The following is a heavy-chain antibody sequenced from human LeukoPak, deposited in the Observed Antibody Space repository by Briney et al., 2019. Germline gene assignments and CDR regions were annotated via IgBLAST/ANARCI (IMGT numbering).Heavy chain of an antibody. CDR1: GFTFDDYA. V-gene: IGHV3-43D*03. J-gene: IGHJ5*02. CDR3: ARDPFKYQLLQGNWFDP. D-gene: IGHD2-2*01. Sequence: SGGSLRLSCAASGFTFDDYAMHWVRHAPGKGLEWVSLISWDGGSTYYADSVKGRFTISRDNAENSLYLQMNSLRAEDTAVYYCARDPFKYQLLQGNWFDPWGQGTLVTVSS. CDR2: ISWDGGST.